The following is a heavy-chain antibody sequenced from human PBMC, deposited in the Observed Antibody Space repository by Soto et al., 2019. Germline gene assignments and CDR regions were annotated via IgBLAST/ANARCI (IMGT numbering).Heavy chain of an antibody. V-gene: IGHV3-30-3*01. CDR1: GFTFSSYA. Sequence: QPGGSLRLSCAASGFTFSSYAMHWVRQAPGKGLEWVAVISYDGSNKYYADSVKGRFTISRDNSRNTLYLQMNSLRAEDTAVYYCASSILQTGTTSGPFDYWGQGTLVTVSS. CDR3: ASSILQTGTTSGPFDY. D-gene: IGHD1-7*01. CDR2: ISYDGSNK. J-gene: IGHJ4*02.